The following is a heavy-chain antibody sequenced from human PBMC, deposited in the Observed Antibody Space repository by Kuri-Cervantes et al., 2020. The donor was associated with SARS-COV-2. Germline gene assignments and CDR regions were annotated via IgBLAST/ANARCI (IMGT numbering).Heavy chain of an antibody. V-gene: IGHV1-24*01. CDR1: GYTLTELS. Sequence: ASVKVSCKVSGYTLTELSMHWVRQAPGKGLEWMGRFDPEDGETIYAQKFQGRVTMTEDTSTDTAYMELSSLRSEDTAVCYCVTARFDFWSGYSWGGAFDIWGQGTMVTVSS. J-gene: IGHJ3*02. CDR2: FDPEDGET. D-gene: IGHD3-3*01. CDR3: VTARFDFWSGYSWGGAFDI.